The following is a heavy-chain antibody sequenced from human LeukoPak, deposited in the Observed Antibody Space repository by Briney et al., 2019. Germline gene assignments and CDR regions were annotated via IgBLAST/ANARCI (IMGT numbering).Heavy chain of an antibody. CDR1: GFTFSSYA. J-gene: IGHJ6*02. CDR2: ISYDGRDK. Sequence: GGSLRLSCAASGFTFSSYAMHWVRQAPGKGLEWVAVISYDGRDKYYADSVKGRFTISRDNSKNTLYLQMNSLRDEDTAVYYCARGGVVFGVVIPKYYYYGMDVWGQGTTVTVSS. D-gene: IGHD3-3*01. V-gene: IGHV3-30*04. CDR3: ARGGVVFGVVIPKYYYYGMDV.